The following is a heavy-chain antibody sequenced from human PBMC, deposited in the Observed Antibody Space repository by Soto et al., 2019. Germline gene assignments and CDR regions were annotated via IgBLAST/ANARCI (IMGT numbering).Heavy chain of an antibody. CDR1: GYTFTNSD. V-gene: IGHV1-8*01. Sequence: GASVKVSCKASGYTFTNSDINWVRQAPGQGLEWMGWMNPDSGHAAYAQKFQGRVTLTTSTSTSTVYMKMRSLGSEDTAVYYCARRPHCSGGICYYGLDNWGQGTLVTVSS. D-gene: IGHD2-15*01. J-gene: IGHJ4*02. CDR3: ARRPHCSGGICYYGLDN. CDR2: MNPDSGHA.